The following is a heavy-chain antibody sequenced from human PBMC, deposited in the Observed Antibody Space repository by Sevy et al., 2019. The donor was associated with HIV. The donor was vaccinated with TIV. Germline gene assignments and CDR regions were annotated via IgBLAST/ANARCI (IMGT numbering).Heavy chain of an antibody. V-gene: IGHV5-51*01. CDR3: TRQGRSSVYYHDAFDI. CDR1: GYSFTSYW. CDR2: IYPGDSDT. D-gene: IGHD3-22*01. Sequence: GESLKISCKGSGYSFTSYWIGWVRQMPGKGLEWMGIIYPGDSDTRYSPSFQGQVTISADKSISPAYLQWSSLKASDTAMYYCTRQGRSSVYYHDAFDIWGQGTMVTVSS. J-gene: IGHJ3*02.